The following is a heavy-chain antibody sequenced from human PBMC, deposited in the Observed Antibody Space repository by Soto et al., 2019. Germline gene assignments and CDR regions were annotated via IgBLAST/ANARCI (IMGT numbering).Heavy chain of an antibody. V-gene: IGHV1-18*04. CDR1: GYTFGTYG. CDR2: ISGYNGNT. Sequence: QLVQSGAEVKRPGASLKVSCKASGYTFGTYGISWVRQAPGQGLEWMGWISGYNGNTNYAQRFQGRVTLTTDTSTNTAYMELRSLTSDDTAMYYCARACLGGGCYPIYWGQGTLVTVSS. J-gene: IGHJ4*02. CDR3: ARACLGGGCYPIY. D-gene: IGHD2-15*01.